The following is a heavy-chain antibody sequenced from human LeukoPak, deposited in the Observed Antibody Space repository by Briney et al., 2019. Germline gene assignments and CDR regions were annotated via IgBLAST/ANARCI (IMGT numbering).Heavy chain of an antibody. Sequence: PGGSLRLSCAASGFTFSDYYMSWIRQAPGKGLEWVSYISTSGNTIYYADSVKGRFTISRDNAKNSLYLQMNSLRAEDTDVYYCARGPSGSYKGTDYWGQGTLVTVSS. CDR3: ARGPSGSYKGTDY. CDR1: GFTFSDYY. J-gene: IGHJ4*02. D-gene: IGHD1-26*01. CDR2: ISTSGNTI. V-gene: IGHV3-11*04.